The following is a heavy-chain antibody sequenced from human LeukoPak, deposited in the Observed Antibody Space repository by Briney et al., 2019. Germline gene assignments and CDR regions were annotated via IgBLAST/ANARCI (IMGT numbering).Heavy chain of an antibody. CDR3: ARDHSIYAFGDS. V-gene: IGHV1-18*01. Sequence: ASVKVSCKASGYTFTSYGISWVRQAPGQGLGWMGWISAYSGNTKFAQEYQGRVTMTRDTSTTTAYMELRSLRSDDTAVYYCARDHSIYAFGDSWGQGTLVTVSS. CDR1: GYTFTSYG. J-gene: IGHJ4*02. CDR2: ISAYSGNT. D-gene: IGHD3-10*01.